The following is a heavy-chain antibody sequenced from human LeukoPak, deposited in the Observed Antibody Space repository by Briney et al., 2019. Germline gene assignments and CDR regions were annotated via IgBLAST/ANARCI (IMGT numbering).Heavy chain of an antibody. CDR1: GGSISGGGYY. V-gene: IGHV4-31*03. J-gene: IGHJ3*02. Sequence: SETLSLTCTVSGGSISGGGYYWSWIRQRPGKGLEWIGYIYYSGSTYYNPSLKSRVTISVDTSKNQFSLKLSSVTAADTAVYYCARFGLRGVIIPDAFDIWGQGTMVTVSS. CDR2: IYYSGST. CDR3: ARFGLRGVIIPDAFDI. D-gene: IGHD3-10*01.